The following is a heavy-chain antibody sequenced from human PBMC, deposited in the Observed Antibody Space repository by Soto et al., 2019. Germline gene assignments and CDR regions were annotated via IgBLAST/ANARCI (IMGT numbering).Heavy chain of an antibody. D-gene: IGHD5-12*01. V-gene: IGHV3-48*03. Sequence: PGGSLRLSCAASGFTFGSYEMNWVRQAPGKGLEWVSYISSSGSTIYYADSVKGRFTISRDNAKNSLYLQMNSLRAEDTAVYYCARDRWGLSGYSGYDQAYYYYYGMDVWGQGTTVTVSS. CDR2: ISSSGSTI. CDR1: GFTFGSYE. J-gene: IGHJ6*02. CDR3: ARDRWGLSGYSGYDQAYYYYYGMDV.